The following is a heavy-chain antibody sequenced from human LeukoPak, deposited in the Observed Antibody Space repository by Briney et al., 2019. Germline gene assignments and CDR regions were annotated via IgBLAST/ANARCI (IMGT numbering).Heavy chain of an antibody. CDR2: ISNSGSNSNSNI. V-gene: IGHV3-69-1*01. D-gene: IGHD6-19*01. CDR1: GFSFSDYC. CDR3: ARGSSGWTGFDYFVY. Sequence: PGGSLRLSCAASGFSFSDYCMNWVRQAPGKGLEWVSSISNSGSNSNSNIYYSDSLKGRFTISRDNAKNSLYLQINSLRVEDTAVYYCARGSSGWTGFDYFVYWGQGALVTVSS. J-gene: IGHJ4*02.